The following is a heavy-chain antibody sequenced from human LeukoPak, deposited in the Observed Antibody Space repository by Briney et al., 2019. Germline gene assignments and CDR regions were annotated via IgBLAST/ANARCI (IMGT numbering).Heavy chain of an antibody. CDR2: IKTDGSST. CDR1: GFTFSSYW. Sequence: GGSLRLSCAASGFTFSSYWMHWVRQAPGKGLVWVSRIKTDGSSTSYADSVKGRFTISRDTSDNTLNLQMNGLGAEDSAVYYCAAKGNEYTGIYVFAHWGQGTLVTVSA. CDR3: AAKGNEYTGIYVFAH. V-gene: IGHV3-74*01. D-gene: IGHD1-26*01. J-gene: IGHJ4*02.